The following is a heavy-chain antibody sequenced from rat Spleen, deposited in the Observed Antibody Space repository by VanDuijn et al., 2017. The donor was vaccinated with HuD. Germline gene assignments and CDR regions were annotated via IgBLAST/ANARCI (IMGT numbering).Heavy chain of an antibody. D-gene: IGHD4-3*01. CDR3: AVAGYGY. V-gene: IGHV5-31*01. CDR1: GFTFNNYW. Sequence: EVQLVESGGGLVQPGRSLKLSCVASGFTFNNYWMSWIRQAPGKGLEWIASIPNTGGSTYYPDSVRGRFTISRDNAENTAYLQMNSLWSEDTATYYCAVAGYGYWGQGVVVTVSS. CDR2: IPNTGGST. J-gene: IGHJ2*01.